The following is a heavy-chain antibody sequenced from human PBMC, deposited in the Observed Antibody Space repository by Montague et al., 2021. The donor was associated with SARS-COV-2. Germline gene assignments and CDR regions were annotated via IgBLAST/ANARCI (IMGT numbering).Heavy chain of an antibody. V-gene: IGHV4-34*01. J-gene: IGHJ5*02. CDR1: GGSFSNYY. Sequence: ETLSLTCAVYGGSFSNYYWSWIRQPPGKGLEWIGEINLSGSTXXXPSXXXRVTISVDTSKNQFSLKLSSVTAADTAVYYCARGGTVTTFFAPKRTRRYNWFDPWGQGTLVTVSS. CDR2: INLSGST. D-gene: IGHD4-17*01. CDR3: ARGGTVTTFFAPKRTRRYNWFDP.